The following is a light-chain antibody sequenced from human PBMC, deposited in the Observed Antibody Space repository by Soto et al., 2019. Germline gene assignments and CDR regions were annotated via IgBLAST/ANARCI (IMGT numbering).Light chain of an antibody. CDR1: QSVLYSSHNQTC. J-gene: IGKJ1*01. Sequence: DIVMTQSPDSLAVSLGERATINCESSQSVLYSSHNQTCLAWYQQKPGQPPKLLIYWAYTRESGVPDRFSGGGSGTDFTLTISGLQAEDVAVYYCQQYCVTPWTFGQGTKVEIK. CDR3: QQYCVTPWT. V-gene: IGKV4-1*01. CDR2: WAY.